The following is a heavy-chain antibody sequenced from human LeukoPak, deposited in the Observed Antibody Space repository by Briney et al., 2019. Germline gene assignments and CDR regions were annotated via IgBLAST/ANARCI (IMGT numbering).Heavy chain of an antibody. CDR3: ARDFSLQLFGY. D-gene: IGHD5-24*01. CDR1: GFTFSSYG. J-gene: IGHJ4*02. V-gene: IGHV3-33*01. Sequence: PGGSLRLSCAASGFTFSSYGFHWVRQAPGKGLEWVAVIWSDGSYKYHADSVKGRFTISRDDSKNTLYLQMNSLRAEDTAVYYCARDFSLQLFGYWGQGTLVTVFS. CDR2: IWSDGSYK.